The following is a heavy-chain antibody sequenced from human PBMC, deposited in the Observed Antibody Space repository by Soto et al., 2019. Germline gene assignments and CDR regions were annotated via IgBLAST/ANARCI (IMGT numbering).Heavy chain of an antibody. Sequence: GRSLRLSCAASGFNFSNHWMHWVRQRPAEGLVWVSRITSDGKSKAYAESVKGRFAISRDNAKNTLYLQMNGLTAEDTAVYYCVRVSVGWPLNWSDPSGKGTLVTVFS. CDR1: GFNFSNHW. V-gene: IGHV3-74*01. D-gene: IGHD6-19*01. CDR3: VRVSVGWPLNWSDP. CDR2: ITSDGKSK. J-gene: IGHJ5*02.